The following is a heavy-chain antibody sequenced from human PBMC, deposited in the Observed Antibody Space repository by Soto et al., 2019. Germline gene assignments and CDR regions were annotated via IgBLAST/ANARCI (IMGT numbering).Heavy chain of an antibody. CDR2: IHPGNSDT. V-gene: IGHV5-51*01. J-gene: IGHJ4*02. Sequence: GESLKISCKASGYSFSNYWIGWVRQMPGKGLEWMGVIHPGNSDTRYSLSIQGQVTISADESITTAYLQWSSLKASDTAIYYCARCPNGYNCDYWGQGTLVTVSS. D-gene: IGHD2-8*01. CDR3: ARCPNGYNCDY. CDR1: GYSFSNYW.